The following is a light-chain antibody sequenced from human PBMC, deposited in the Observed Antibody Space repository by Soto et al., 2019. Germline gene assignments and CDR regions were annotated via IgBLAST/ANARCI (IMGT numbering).Light chain of an antibody. CDR3: QSYDSSLSGWV. V-gene: IGLV1-40*01. CDR1: SSNIGAGYD. Sequence: QSVLTQPPSVSGXPGQRVTIXCTGSSSNIGAGYDVHWYQQLPGTAPKLLIYGNNNRPSGVPDRFSGSKSATSDSLAITGLQTEDEADYYCQSYDSSLSGWVFGGGTKLTVL. J-gene: IGLJ3*02. CDR2: GNN.